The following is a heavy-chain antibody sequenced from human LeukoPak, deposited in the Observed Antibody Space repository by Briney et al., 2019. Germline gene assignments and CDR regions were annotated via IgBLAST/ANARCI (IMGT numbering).Heavy chain of an antibody. D-gene: IGHD2-15*01. CDR1: GYTFTSYY. J-gene: IGHJ4*02. CDR2: INPNSGGT. V-gene: IGHV1-2*02. Sequence: GASVKVSCKASGYTFTSYYMHWVRQAPGQGLEWMGWINPNSGGTNYAQKFQGRVTMTRDTSISTAYMELSRLRSDDTAVYYCARAGGYCGRISCPYYFDYWGQGSLVAVSS. CDR3: ARAGGYCGRISCPYYFDY.